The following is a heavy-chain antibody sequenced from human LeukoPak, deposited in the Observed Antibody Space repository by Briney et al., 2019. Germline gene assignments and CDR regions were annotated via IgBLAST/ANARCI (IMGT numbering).Heavy chain of an antibody. Sequence: SETLSLTCGVYGGSFSGYYWSWIRQPPGKGLEWIGEINHSGSTNYNPSLKSRVTISVDTSKKQFSLNLSSVTAADTAVYYCARGLCSGNNCYLRFGYWGQGALVTVPS. V-gene: IGHV4-34*01. CDR1: GGSFSGYY. CDR2: INHSGST. CDR3: ARGLCSGNNCYLRFGY. J-gene: IGHJ4*02. D-gene: IGHD2-15*01.